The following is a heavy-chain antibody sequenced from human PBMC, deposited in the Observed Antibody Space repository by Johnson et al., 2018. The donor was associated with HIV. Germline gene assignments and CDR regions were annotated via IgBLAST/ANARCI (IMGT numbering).Heavy chain of an antibody. V-gene: IGHV3-33*08. CDR1: GFTFDDYG. D-gene: IGHD2-8*01. CDR3: ARGKYCTNGVCYTKGAFDI. Sequence: QMLLVESGGGVVRPGWSLTLSCAASGFTFDDYGMTWVRQAPGKGLEWVAFIRYDGSNKYYADSVKGRFTISRDNAKNSLYLQMNSLRGEDTALYYCARGKYCTNGVCYTKGAFDIWGQGTMVTVSS. J-gene: IGHJ3*02. CDR2: IRYDGSNK.